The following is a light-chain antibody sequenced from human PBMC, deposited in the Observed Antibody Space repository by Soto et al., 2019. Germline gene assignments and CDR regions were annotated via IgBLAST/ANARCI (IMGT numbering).Light chain of an antibody. J-gene: IGKJ3*01. CDR2: DAS. Sequence: EIVLTQSPATLSLSPGERTTLSCRASQSVSSYLAWYQQKPGQAPRLLIYDASNRATGIQARYSGSGSGTDFTPTISRLAPEDFAVYDCQQRSNWPPGTSFGPGTKVEI. CDR1: QSVSSY. V-gene: IGKV3-11*01. CDR3: QQRSNWPPGTS.